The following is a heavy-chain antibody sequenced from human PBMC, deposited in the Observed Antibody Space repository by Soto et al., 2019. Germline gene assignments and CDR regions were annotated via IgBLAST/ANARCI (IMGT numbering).Heavy chain of an antibody. CDR1: GFTFSNNA. CDR3: ARENLDILTGPPPHNWFDP. V-gene: IGHV3-30-3*01. CDR2: ISYDASSA. Sequence: GGSLRLSCAASGFTFSNNAMHWVRQAPGKGLEWVAVISYDASSAYYADSVKGRFTISRDSSKNTLFLQMNSLRSDDTAVYYCARENLDILTGPPPHNWFDPWGQGTLVTVSS. D-gene: IGHD3-9*01. J-gene: IGHJ5*02.